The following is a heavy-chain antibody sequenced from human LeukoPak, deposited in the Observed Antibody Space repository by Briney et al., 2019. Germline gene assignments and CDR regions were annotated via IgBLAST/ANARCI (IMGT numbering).Heavy chain of an antibody. CDR2: INPNNGGT. J-gene: IGHJ4*02. D-gene: IGHD5-24*01. V-gene: IGHV1-2*06. Sequence: GASVKVSCKASGYTFTGYYMHWVRQAPGQGLEWMGRINPNNGGTNYAQKFQGRVTMTRDTSISTAYMELSRLRSDDTAVYYCARASDGYPKYYCDHWGQGTLVAVSS. CDR1: GYTFTGYY. CDR3: ARASDGYPKYYCDH.